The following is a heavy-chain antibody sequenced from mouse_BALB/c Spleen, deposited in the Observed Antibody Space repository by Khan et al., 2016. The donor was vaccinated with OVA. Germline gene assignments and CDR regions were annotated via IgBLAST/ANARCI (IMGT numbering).Heavy chain of an antibody. CDR3: EREEALYYFDY. CDR2: VYPGTDNT. Sequence: QIQLVQSGAELVRPGTSVKLSCKTSGYIFTSYWIHRVKQRSGQGLEWIARVYPGTDNTYYNENFKDKATLTADKSSTTVYLQLSSLKSEDSAVLFCEREEALYYFDYWGQGATQTVS. D-gene: IGHD3-2*02. V-gene: IGHV1-76*01. CDR1: GYIFTSYW. J-gene: IGHJ2*01.